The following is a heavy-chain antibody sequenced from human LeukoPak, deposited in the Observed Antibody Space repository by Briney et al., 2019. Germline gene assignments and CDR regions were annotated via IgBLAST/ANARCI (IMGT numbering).Heavy chain of an antibody. V-gene: IGHV1-8*01. J-gene: IGHJ4*02. CDR3: ARAAGFIRRGKPHFDY. D-gene: IGHD2-21*01. Sequence: ASVKVSCKASGYTFTSYDINWVRQATGQGLERMGWMNPNSGNTGYAQKFQGRVTMTTDTSTSTAYMELRSLRSDDTAVYYCARAAGFIRRGKPHFDYWGQGTLVTVSS. CDR1: GYTFTSYD. CDR2: MNPNSGNT.